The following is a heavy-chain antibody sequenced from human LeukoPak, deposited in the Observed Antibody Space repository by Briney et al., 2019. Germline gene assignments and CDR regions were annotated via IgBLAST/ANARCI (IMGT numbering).Heavy chain of an antibody. D-gene: IGHD1-20*01. CDR1: GGSFSGYY. J-gene: IGHJ6*03. Sequence: PSETLSLTCAVYGGSFSGYYWSWIRQPPGKGLEWIGFIYYSGSTNYNPSLKSRVTISVDKSKNQFSLKLSSVTAADTAVYYCASTNWNYGYYYMDVWGKGTTVTVSS. CDR3: ASTNWNYGYYYMDV. CDR2: IYYSGST. V-gene: IGHV4-59*12.